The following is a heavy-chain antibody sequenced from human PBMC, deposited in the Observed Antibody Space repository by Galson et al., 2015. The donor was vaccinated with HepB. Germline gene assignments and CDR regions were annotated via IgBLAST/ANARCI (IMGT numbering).Heavy chain of an antibody. J-gene: IGHJ3*02. D-gene: IGHD6-19*01. CDR2: IRSKAYGGTT. Sequence: SLRLSCAASGFTFSSYAMSWVRQAPGKGLEWVGFIRSKAYGGTTEYAASVKGRFTISRDDSKSIAYLQMNSLKTEDTAVYYCTRDEQWLVRAFDIWGQGTMVTVSS. CDR3: TRDEQWLVRAFDI. V-gene: IGHV3-49*04. CDR1: GFTFSSYA.